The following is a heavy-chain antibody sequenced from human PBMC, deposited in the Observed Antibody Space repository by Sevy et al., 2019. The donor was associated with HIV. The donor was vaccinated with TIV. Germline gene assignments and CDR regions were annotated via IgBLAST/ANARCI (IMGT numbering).Heavy chain of an antibody. CDR2: ISGSGGRT. CDR1: GFTFSSYA. J-gene: IGHJ6*02. CDR3: ATGAPCTGGVGYPYYYYGMDV. Sequence: GGSLRLSCAASGFTFSSYAMSWVRQAPGKGLEWVSAISGSGGRTYYADSVKGRFTISRDNSKNPLYLQMNSLRAEDMAVYYWATGAPCTGGVGYPYYYYGMDVWGQGTTVTVSS. V-gene: IGHV3-23*01. D-gene: IGHD2-8*02.